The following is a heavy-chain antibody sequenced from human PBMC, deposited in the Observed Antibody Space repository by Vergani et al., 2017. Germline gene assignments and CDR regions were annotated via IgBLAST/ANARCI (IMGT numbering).Heavy chain of an antibody. J-gene: IGHJ4*02. CDR1: GGSISSNY. D-gene: IGHD1-26*01. CDR2: IYYSGRT. Sequence: QVQLQESGPGLVKPSETLSLTCTVSGGSISSNYWSWIRQPPGKGLEWIGYIYYSGRTNYNPSRKSRVTISVDTSKKQCALKLSSVTAADTAVYYCARVFNSGSYFDYWGQGTLVSVSS. CDR3: ARVFNSGSYFDY. V-gene: IGHV4-59*01.